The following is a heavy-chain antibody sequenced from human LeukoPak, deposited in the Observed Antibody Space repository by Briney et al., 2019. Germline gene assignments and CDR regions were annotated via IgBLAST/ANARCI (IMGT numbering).Heavy chain of an antibody. CDR2: ISGGGETT. D-gene: IGHD6-13*01. CDR1: GFTFSSYG. Sequence: PGGSPRLSCAASGFTFSSYGMGWVRQAPGKGLEWVSSISGGGETTYYADSVKGRFPISRDNSKNTLYLQMNSLRAEDTAVYYCAKTYSSSRAHYYYYYYMDVWGKGTTVTISS. J-gene: IGHJ6*03. CDR3: AKTYSSSRAHYYYYYYMDV. V-gene: IGHV3-23*01.